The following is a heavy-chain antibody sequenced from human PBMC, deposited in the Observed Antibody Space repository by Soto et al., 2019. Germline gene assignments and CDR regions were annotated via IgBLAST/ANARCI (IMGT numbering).Heavy chain of an antibody. J-gene: IGHJ6*02. V-gene: IGHV4-4*02. Sequence: LSLTYAVSGGSISSSNWWSWVRQPPGKGLEWIGEIYHSGSTNYNPSLKSRVTISVDKSKNQFSLKLSSVTAADTAVYYCARARTCRGVINYYYGMDVWGQGTTVPGSS. CDR2: IYHSGST. CDR1: GGSISSSNW. D-gene: IGHD3-10*01. CDR3: ARARTCRGVINYYYGMDV.